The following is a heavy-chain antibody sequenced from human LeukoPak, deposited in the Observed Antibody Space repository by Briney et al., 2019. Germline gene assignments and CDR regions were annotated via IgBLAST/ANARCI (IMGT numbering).Heavy chain of an antibody. CDR2: LSPDGSSA. CDR1: GFTFSSYL. J-gene: IGHJ4*02. D-gene: IGHD5/OR15-5a*01. Sequence: GGALRLVCAASGFTFSSYLMHCVRQARGKGLVWVSRLSPDGSSAIYAASVNGPFTLSRDTATNTLYLQMNSLRADDTAVYYCVSVSVCPRSHSAYCGQGTPVTVSS. CDR3: VSVSVCPRSHSAY. V-gene: IGHV3-74*01.